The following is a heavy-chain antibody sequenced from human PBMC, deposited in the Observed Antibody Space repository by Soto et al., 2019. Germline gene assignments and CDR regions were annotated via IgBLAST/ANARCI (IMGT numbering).Heavy chain of an antibody. J-gene: IGHJ4*02. V-gene: IGHV3-23*01. Sequence: PGGSLRLSCEASGFSFSTFDMIWVRQAPGKGLEWVSVIRGRDDSTYYADSVKGRFTISRDSSQSMLYLQMNSLGAEDTALYYCVKGGWLDDFGQGTLVTVSS. D-gene: IGHD6-19*01. CDR3: VKGGWLDD. CDR1: GFSFSTFD. CDR2: IRGRDDST.